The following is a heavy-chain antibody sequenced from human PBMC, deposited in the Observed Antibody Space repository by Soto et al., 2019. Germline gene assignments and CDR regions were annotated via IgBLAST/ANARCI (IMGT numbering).Heavy chain of an antibody. J-gene: IGHJ3*01. Sequence: VQLVQSGPELKKPGSSVKVSCKAPGDTFNSYGISWVRHAPGQGLEWMGGIVPMFGTTNLALKFEDRGTITADKLTTTVYMEIRSLTSEDTAVYYCARDLADVHLWDAFDVWGHGTRVTVSS. CDR3: ARDLADVHLWDAFDV. V-gene: IGHV1-69*06. CDR1: GDTFNSYG. D-gene: IGHD6-13*01. CDR2: IVPMFGTT.